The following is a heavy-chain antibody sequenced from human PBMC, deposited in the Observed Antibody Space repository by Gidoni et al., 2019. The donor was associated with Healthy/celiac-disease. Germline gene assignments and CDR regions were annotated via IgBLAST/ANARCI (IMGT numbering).Heavy chain of an antibody. Sequence: QVQLQQWGAGLLKPSETLSLTCAVYGGSCSGYYWSWIRRPPGKGLGWIGEINHSGSTNYNPSLKSRVTISVDTSKNQFSLKLSSVTAADTAVYYCARTISYYGSGRFDYWGQGTLVTVSS. CDR1: GGSCSGYY. J-gene: IGHJ4*02. V-gene: IGHV4-34*01. D-gene: IGHD3-10*01. CDR2: INHSGST. CDR3: ARTISYYGSGRFDY.